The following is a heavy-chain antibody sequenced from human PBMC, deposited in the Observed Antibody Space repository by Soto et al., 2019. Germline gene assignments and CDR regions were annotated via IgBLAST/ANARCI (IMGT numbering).Heavy chain of an antibody. V-gene: IGHV4-30-4*07. CDR1: GGSISSGGYS. CDR3: ARDGPTVTFDY. Sequence: PSETLSLTCAVSGGSISSGGYSWSWIRQPPGKGLEWIGRLQTSGSTDYNPSLKSRVTMSVDTSKNQFSLKLSSVTAADTAVYYCARDGPTVTFDYWGQGTLVTVSS. D-gene: IGHD4-4*01. CDR2: LQTSGST. J-gene: IGHJ4*02.